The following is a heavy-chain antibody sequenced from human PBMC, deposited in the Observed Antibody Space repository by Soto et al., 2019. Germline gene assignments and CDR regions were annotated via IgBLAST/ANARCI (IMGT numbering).Heavy chain of an antibody. J-gene: IGHJ5*02. CDR2: IYSGGTT. CDR1: GFTVSSNY. CDR3: ARNGDSSDYRGWFDP. D-gene: IGHD3-22*01. V-gene: IGHV3-66*01. Sequence: EVQLVESGGGLVQPGGSLRLSCAASGFTVSSNYMSWVRQAPGKGLEWVSVIYSGGTTYYADSVKGRFTISRDNSKNTVYLQMNSLRGEDTAVYYCARNGDSSDYRGWFDPWGQGTLVTVSS.